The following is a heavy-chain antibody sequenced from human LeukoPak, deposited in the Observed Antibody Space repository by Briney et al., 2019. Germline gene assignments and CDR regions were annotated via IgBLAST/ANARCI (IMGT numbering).Heavy chain of an antibody. CDR2: ISYDGSNK. J-gene: IGHJ4*02. CDR1: GFTFSSYG. CDR3: AKDFTATTVTY. Sequence: PGGSLRLSCAASGFTFSSYGMHWVRQAPGKGLEWVAVISYDGSNKYYADSVKGRFTISRDNSKNTLYLQMNSLRAEDTAVYYCAKDFTATTVTYWGQGTLVTVSS. V-gene: IGHV3-30*18. D-gene: IGHD4-17*01.